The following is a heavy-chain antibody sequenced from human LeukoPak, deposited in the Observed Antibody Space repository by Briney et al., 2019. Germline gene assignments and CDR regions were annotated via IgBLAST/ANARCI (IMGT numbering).Heavy chain of an antibody. CDR3: ARVGGELLPLDR. CDR2: ISGSSNFI. V-gene: IGHV3-21*01. J-gene: IGHJ4*02. D-gene: IGHD1-7*01. Sequence: GGSLRLSCAASGFSISGYNMHWVRQAPGKGLEWVSSISGSSNFIYYTESLKGRLTISRDNAKNSLYLQMNSLRAEDTAVYYCARVGGELLPLDRWGLGTLFTVSS. CDR1: GFSISGYN.